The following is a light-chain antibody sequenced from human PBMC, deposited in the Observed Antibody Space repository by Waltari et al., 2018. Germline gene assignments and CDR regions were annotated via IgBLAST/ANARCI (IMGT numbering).Light chain of an antibody. Sequence: DIQMTQSPSALSASVGDRVTISCRASQNIYRNLAWYQKKPGKAPKLLIYAASTLQSGIPSRFSGSGSGTDFTLTISSLQTEDSAAYFCQHYYDYVYSFGQGTKVEI. CDR1: QNIYRN. V-gene: IGKV1-39*01. CDR3: QHYYDYVYS. J-gene: IGKJ2*03. CDR2: AAS.